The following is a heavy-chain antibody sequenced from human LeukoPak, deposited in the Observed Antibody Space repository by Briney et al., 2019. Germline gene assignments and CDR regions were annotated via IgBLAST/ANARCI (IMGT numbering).Heavy chain of an antibody. CDR2: INPNSGGT. CDR1: GYTFTGYY. J-gene: IGHJ5*02. D-gene: IGHD3-3*01. CDR3: ARVAIFGVVTPNWFDP. V-gene: IGHV1-2*02. Sequence: GASVKVSCKASGYTFTGYYMHWVRQAPGQGLGWMGWINPNSGGTNYAQKFQGRVTMTRDTSISTAYMELSRLRSDDTAVYYCARVAIFGVVTPNWFDPWGQGTLVTVSS.